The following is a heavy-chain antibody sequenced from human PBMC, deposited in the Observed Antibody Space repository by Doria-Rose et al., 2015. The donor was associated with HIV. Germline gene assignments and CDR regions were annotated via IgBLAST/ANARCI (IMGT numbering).Heavy chain of an antibody. CDR2: INPNSGGT. V-gene: IGHV1-2*02. J-gene: IGHJ5*02. CDR3: ATGRIHSSSEYNCFDP. D-gene: IGHD6-13*01. Sequence: HWVRQAPGQGLEWMGWINPNSGGTNHARNFQGRVTMTRDTSISTAYMDLSRLTSDDTAVYYCATGRIHSSSEYNCFDPWGQGTLVTVSS.